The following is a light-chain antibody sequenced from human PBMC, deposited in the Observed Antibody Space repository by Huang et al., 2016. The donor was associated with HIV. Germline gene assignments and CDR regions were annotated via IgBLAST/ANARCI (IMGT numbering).Light chain of an antibody. V-gene: IGKV2-28*01. Sequence: DIVMTQSPLSLSVTPGEPASISCRSSQSLLHSNGYNYLDWYLQKPGQSPQLLIYLGSNRASGVPDWFSGSGSGTDSTLKISRVEAEDVGVYYCMQALETPRTFGQGTKVEIK. CDR2: LGS. J-gene: IGKJ1*01. CDR1: QSLLHSNGYNY. CDR3: MQALETPRT.